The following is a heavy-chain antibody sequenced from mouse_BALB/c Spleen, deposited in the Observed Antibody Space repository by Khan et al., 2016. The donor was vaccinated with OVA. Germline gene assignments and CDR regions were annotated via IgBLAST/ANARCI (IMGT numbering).Heavy chain of an antibody. D-gene: IGHD2-3*01. CDR1: GYSITSAYA. V-gene: IGHV3-2*02. CDR3: ARDGSRYNYAMDY. Sequence: EVQLQESGPGLVKPSQSLSLTCTVTGYSITSAYAWNWIRQFPGNKLEWMGYISYSGSPNYNPALKSRISITRDTSKNPFFLQLKSVTTDDTTTYYCARDGSRYNYAMDYWGQGTSVTVSS. CDR2: ISYSGSP. J-gene: IGHJ4*01.